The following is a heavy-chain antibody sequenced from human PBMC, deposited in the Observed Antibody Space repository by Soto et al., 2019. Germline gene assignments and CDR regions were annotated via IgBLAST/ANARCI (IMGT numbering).Heavy chain of an antibody. Sequence: TLSLTCAVYGDSISNTNWCTWVRQPPGKGLEWIGEINHRGSINYNPSLKSRVTISVDTSKNQFSLKLSSVTAADTAVYYCARDFVVPAAMSLDRYYYYGMDVWGQGTTVTVSS. V-gene: IGHV4-4*02. CDR2: INHRGSI. CDR1: GDSISNTNW. CDR3: ARDFVVPAAMSLDRYYYYGMDV. J-gene: IGHJ6*02. D-gene: IGHD2-2*01.